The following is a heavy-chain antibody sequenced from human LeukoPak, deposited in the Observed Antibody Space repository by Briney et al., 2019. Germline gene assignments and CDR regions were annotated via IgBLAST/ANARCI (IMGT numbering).Heavy chain of an antibody. D-gene: IGHD3-10*01. J-gene: IGHJ4*02. Sequence: SETLSLTCTVSGGSISSYYWSWIRQTAGKGLEWIGRIYTSGSTNYNPSLKSRVTMSVDTSKNQFSLKLSSVTAADTAVYYCARVSDNYYGSGSYVFDFWGQGTLVTVSS. CDR1: GGSISSYY. CDR3: ARVSDNYYGSGSYVFDF. CDR2: IYTSGST. V-gene: IGHV4-4*07.